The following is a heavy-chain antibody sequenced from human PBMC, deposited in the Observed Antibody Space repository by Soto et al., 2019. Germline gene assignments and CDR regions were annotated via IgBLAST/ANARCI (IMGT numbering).Heavy chain of an antibody. V-gene: IGHV4-39*07. J-gene: IGHJ4*02. Sequence: TSETLSLTCTVSGGSISSSSYYWGWIRQPPGTGLEWIGRINYSGSTNYNPSLQSRLTISVDTSKNQFSLKLTSVTAADTAVYYCARDKITGLFDYWGQGTLVTV. CDR2: INYSGST. CDR3: ARDKITGLFDY. CDR1: GGSISSSSYY. D-gene: IGHD2-8*02.